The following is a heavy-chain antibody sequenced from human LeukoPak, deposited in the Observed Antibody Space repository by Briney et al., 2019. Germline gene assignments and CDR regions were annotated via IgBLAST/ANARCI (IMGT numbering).Heavy chain of an antibody. CDR2: IIPILGIA. CDR3: ARVSARYYYGSGSYSP. CDR1: GGTFSSYA. V-gene: IGHV1-69*04. Sequence: GASVKVSCKASGGTFSSYAISWMRQAPGQGLEWMGRIIPILGIANYAQKFQGRVTITADKSTSTAYMELSSLRSEDTAVYYCARVSARYYYGSGSYSPWGQGTLVTVSS. D-gene: IGHD3-10*01. J-gene: IGHJ5*02.